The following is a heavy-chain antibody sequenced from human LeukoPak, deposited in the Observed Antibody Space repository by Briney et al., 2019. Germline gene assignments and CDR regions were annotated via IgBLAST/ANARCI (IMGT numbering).Heavy chain of an antibody. CDR1: GFTFSSYS. D-gene: IGHD3-22*01. V-gene: IGHV3-21*01. J-gene: IGHJ4*02. Sequence: GSLRLSCAASGFTFSSYSMNWVRQAPGKGLEWVSSISSSSSYIYYADSVKGRFTISRDNAKNSLYLQMNNLRTEDTAMYYSARDVKGLYDSSGYPDYGGQGTLVTVSS. CDR2: ISSSSSYI. CDR3: ARDVKGLYDSSGYPDY.